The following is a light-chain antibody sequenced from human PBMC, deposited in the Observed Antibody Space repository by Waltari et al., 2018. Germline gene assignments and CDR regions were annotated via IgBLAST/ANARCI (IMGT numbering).Light chain of an antibody. CDR1: QSISSY. J-gene: IGKJ2*01. Sequence: DIQMTQSPSSLSASVGDRVTITCRASQSISSYLNWYQQRPGKAPEFLINDATTLQSRVPSRFSGSGSGTDFTLTISRLQIEDFAIYYCQQSYSRPYTFGQGTRLEIK. CDR2: DAT. CDR3: QQSYSRPYT. V-gene: IGKV1-39*01.